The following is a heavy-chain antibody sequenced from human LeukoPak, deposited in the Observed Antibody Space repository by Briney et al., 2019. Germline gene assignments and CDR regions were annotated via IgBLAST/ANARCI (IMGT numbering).Heavy chain of an antibody. CDR3: ARGPRGSYYFDY. CDR1: GFTFSSYS. Sequence: GGSLRLSCAASGFTFSSYSMSWVRQAPGKGLEWVSLISGSGDTTNYADSVKGRFTISRDNSKNTLYLQMNSLRAEDTAVYYCARGPRGSYYFDYWGQGTLVTVSS. J-gene: IGHJ4*02. V-gene: IGHV3-23*01. D-gene: IGHD1-26*01. CDR2: ISGSGDTT.